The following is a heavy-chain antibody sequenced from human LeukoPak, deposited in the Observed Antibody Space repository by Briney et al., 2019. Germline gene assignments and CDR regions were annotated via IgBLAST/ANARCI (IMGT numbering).Heavy chain of an antibody. CDR1: GFTLSDYY. V-gene: IGHV3-20*04. CDR3: ARVGDIVVVPAYFDY. J-gene: IGHJ4*02. CDR2: INWNGGST. D-gene: IGHD2-2*01. Sequence: PGGSLRLSCAAAGFTLSDYYMSWVRHAPGKGREWVAGINWNGGSTGYADSVKGRFTISRANAKTSLYLQMNSLRAEDTALYYCARVGDIVVVPAYFDYWGQGTLVTVSS.